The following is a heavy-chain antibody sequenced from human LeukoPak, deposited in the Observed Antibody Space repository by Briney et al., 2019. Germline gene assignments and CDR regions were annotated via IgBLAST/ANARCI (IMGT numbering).Heavy chain of an antibody. D-gene: IGHD6-13*01. CDR3: ARGVYIAAAQYGY. CDR1: GGSISSYY. J-gene: IGHJ4*02. CDR2: IYYSGTT. V-gene: IGHV4-59*01. Sequence: SETLSLTCTVSGGSISSYYWSWIRRPPGKGLEWIGYIYYSGTTNYNPSLKSRVTISVDTSKNQFSLKLSSVTAADTAVYYCARGVYIAAAQYGYWGQGILVTVSS.